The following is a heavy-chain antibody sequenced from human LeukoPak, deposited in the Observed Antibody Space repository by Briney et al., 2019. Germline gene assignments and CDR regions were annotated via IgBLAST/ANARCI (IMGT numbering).Heavy chain of an antibody. Sequence: PGGSLRLSCAASGFTLSNYNMNWVRQSPGKGLEWVSYISSSSRNIYYADSVKGRFTISRDSAKNSLYLQMNSLRVEDTAVYYCAKETFDPWGQGTLVTVSS. CDR2: ISSSSRNI. CDR1: GFTLSNYN. V-gene: IGHV3-48*01. CDR3: AKETFDP. J-gene: IGHJ5*02.